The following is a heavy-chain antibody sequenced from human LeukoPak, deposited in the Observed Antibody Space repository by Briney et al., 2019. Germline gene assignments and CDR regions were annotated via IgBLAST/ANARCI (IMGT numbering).Heavy chain of an antibody. J-gene: IGHJ6*03. CDR3: ARSPRLAARRGPADYYYYMDV. CDR1: GYTFTSYG. CDR2: ISAYNGNT. Sequence: EASVKVSCKASGYTFTSYGISWVRQAPGQGLEWMGWISAYNGNTNYAQKLQGRVTMTTDTSTSTAYMELRSLRSDDTAVYYCARSPRLAARRGPADYYYYMDVWGKGTTVTVSS. D-gene: IGHD6-6*01. V-gene: IGHV1-18*01.